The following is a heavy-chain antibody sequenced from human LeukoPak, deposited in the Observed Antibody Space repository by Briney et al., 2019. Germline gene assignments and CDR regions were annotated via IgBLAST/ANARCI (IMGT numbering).Heavy chain of an antibody. Sequence: SETLSLTCAVYGGSFSGYYLSWIRQPPGKGLEWIGEINHSGSTNYNPSLKSRVTISVDTSKNQFSLKLSSVTAADTAVYYCARLRLTYYYDSSGYYYPFAYWGQGTLVTVSS. CDR3: ARLRLTYYYDSSGYYYPFAY. V-gene: IGHV4-34*01. D-gene: IGHD3-22*01. J-gene: IGHJ4*02. CDR1: GGSFSGYY. CDR2: INHSGST.